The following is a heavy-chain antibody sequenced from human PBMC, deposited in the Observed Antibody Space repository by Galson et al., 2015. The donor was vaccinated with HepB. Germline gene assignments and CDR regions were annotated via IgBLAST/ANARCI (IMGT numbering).Heavy chain of an antibody. D-gene: IGHD1-26*01. CDR3: ARQQDRYGGSYYTGIDY. CDR2: IYPGDSDT. Sequence: QSGAEVKKPGESLKISCKGSGYSFTSYWIGWVRQMPGKGLEWMGIIYPGDSDTRYSPSFQGQVTISADKSISTAYLQWSSLKASDTAMYYCARQQDRYGGSYYTGIDYWGQGTLVTVSS. J-gene: IGHJ4*02. V-gene: IGHV5-51*01. CDR1: GYSFTSYW.